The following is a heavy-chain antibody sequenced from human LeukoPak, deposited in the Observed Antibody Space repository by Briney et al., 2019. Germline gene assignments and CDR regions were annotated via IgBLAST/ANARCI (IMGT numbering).Heavy chain of an antibody. CDR2: ISAYNGNT. CDR3: AREEQQPPYGMDV. CDR1: GYTFTGYY. Sequence: ASVKVSCKASGYTFTGYYMHWVRQAPGQGLEWMGWISAYNGNTNYAQKLQGRVTMTTDTSTSTAYMELRSLRSDDTAVYYCAREEQQPPYGMDVWGQGTTVTVSS. D-gene: IGHD6-13*01. V-gene: IGHV1-18*04. J-gene: IGHJ6*02.